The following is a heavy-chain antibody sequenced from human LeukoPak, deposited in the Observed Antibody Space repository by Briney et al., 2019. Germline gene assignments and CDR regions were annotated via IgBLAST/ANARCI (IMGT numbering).Heavy chain of an antibody. CDR3: AKDGAYCGGDCYSEYFQH. D-gene: IGHD2-21*02. J-gene: IGHJ1*01. CDR2: ISGSGGST. V-gene: IGHV3-23*01. Sequence: SGGSLRLSCAASGFTFSSYAMSWVRQAPGKGLEWVSAISGSGGSTYYADSVKGRFTISRDNSKNTLYLQMDSLRAEDTAVYYCAKDGAYCGGDCYSEYFQHWGQGTLVTVSS. CDR1: GFTFSSYA.